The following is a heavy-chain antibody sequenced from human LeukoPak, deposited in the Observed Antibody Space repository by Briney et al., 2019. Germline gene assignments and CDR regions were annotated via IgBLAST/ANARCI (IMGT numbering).Heavy chain of an antibody. V-gene: IGHV1-69*05. Sequence: SVKVSCKASGGTFSSYAISWVRQAPGQGLEWMGGIIPIFGTANYAQKFQGRVTITTDEPTSTAYMELSSLRSEDTVVYYCAREDYYGSGSLDGFHNWFDPWGQGTLVTVSS. CDR2: IIPIFGTA. D-gene: IGHD3-10*01. CDR1: GGTFSSYA. J-gene: IGHJ5*02. CDR3: AREDYYGSGSLDGFHNWFDP.